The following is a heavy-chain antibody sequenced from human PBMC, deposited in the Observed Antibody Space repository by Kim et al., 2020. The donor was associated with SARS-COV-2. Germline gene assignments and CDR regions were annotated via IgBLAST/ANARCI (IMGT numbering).Heavy chain of an antibody. CDR3: ARFGELLLDDAFDI. J-gene: IGHJ3*02. D-gene: IGHD3-10*01. V-gene: IGHV1-18*01. Sequence: AQKIQGRVTMTTDTSTSTAYMALRSLRSDDTAVYYCARFGELLLDDAFDIWGQGTMVTVAS.